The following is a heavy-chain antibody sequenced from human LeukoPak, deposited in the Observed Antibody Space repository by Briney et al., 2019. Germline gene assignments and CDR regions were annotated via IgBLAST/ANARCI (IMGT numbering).Heavy chain of an antibody. CDR3: AREGIAARRRYNWFDP. Sequence: ASVKVSCKASGYTFTVYYMHWVRQAPGQGLEWMGWINPNSGGTNYAQKFQGRVTMTRDTSISTAYMELSRLRSDDTAVYYCAREGIAARRRYNWFDPWGQGTLVTVSS. J-gene: IGHJ5*02. V-gene: IGHV1-2*02. CDR1: GYTFTVYY. D-gene: IGHD6-6*01. CDR2: INPNSGGT.